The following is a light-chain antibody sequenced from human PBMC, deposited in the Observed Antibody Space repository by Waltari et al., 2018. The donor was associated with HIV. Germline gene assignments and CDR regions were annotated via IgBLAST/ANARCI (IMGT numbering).Light chain of an antibody. Sequence: QSALTQPASVSGSPGQSITISCTGTTSDVGGYRYVSWYQQHPGKAPQLMIYEVSKRPSGVSNRFSGSKSGNTASLTISGLQAEDEADYHCCSYAGSSTYVVFGGGTKLTVL. CDR1: TSDVGGYRY. V-gene: IGLV2-23*02. CDR3: CSYAGSSTYVV. CDR2: EVS. J-gene: IGLJ2*01.